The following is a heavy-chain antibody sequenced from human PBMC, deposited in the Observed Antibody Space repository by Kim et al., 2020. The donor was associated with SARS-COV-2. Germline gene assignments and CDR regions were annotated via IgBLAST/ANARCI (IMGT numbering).Heavy chain of an antibody. CDR3: ARGGSTVRENTGAFDI. Sequence: GGSLRLSCAASGFTFSDYYMSWIRQAPGKGLEWVSYISSISSYTNYADSVKGRFTISRDNAKNSLYLQMNSLRAEDTAVYYCARGGSTVRENTGAFDIWGPATIVTVSS. J-gene: IGHJ3*02. V-gene: IGHV3-11*05. CDR2: ISSISSYT. D-gene: IGHD3-10*01. CDR1: GFTFSDYY.